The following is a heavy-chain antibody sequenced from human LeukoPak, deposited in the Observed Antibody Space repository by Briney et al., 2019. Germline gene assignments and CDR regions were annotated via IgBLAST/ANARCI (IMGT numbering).Heavy chain of an antibody. CDR1: GFTFSSYT. J-gene: IGHJ3*02. CDR3: AREPYSASSHDAFDI. CDR2: ISSSSRYI. D-gene: IGHD2-21*01. V-gene: IGHV3-21*01. Sequence: GGSLRLSCAASGFTFSSYTMNWVRQAPGKGLEWVSSISSSSRYIYYADSVKGRFTISRDNAKNSLYLQMNSLRAEDTAVYYCAREPYSASSHDAFDIWGQGTMVTVSS.